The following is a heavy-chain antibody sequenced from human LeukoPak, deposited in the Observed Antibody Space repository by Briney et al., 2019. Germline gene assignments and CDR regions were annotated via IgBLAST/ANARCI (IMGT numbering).Heavy chain of an antibody. J-gene: IGHJ4*02. V-gene: IGHV1-2*02. CDR2: INPNSADT. Sequence: GASVRVSRKASGYTFTGYFIQWVRQAPGQGLEWMGWINPNSADTNYAQNFQGRVTMTRDTSITTAYMEVSSLRSDDTAVYYCARGAGDYDFDYWGQGTLVTVSS. D-gene: IGHD4-17*01. CDR3: ARGAGDYDFDY. CDR1: GYTFTGYF.